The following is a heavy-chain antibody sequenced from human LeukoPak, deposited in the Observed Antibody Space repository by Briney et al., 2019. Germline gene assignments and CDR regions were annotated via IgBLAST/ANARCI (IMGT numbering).Heavy chain of an antibody. V-gene: IGHV4-59*01. Sequence: SETLSLTCTVSGGSISNYYWNWIRQPPGKGPEWIGYIYYSGSPNYNPSLKSRVTISIDTSKNQFSLKLSSVTAADTAVYYCVREGESLDIWGQGTMVTVSS. CDR3: VREGESLDI. J-gene: IGHJ3*02. D-gene: IGHD3-10*01. CDR2: IYYSGSP. CDR1: GGSISNYY.